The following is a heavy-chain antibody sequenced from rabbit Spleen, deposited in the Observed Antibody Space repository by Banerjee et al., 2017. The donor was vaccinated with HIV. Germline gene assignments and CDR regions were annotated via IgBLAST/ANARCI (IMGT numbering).Heavy chain of an antibody. CDR1: GVSFSLNNY. V-gene: IGHV1S45*01. CDR2: VVVGSSGFT. D-gene: IGHD4-2*01. Sequence: QEQLEESGGGLVQPGASLTLTCTASGVSFSLNNYMCWGRQAPGKGVEWIGCVVVGSSGFTFFASCAKGRFTISLTTSTPVALNMPSLKVAGTAAYFCARDSAASFSSYGMGLWGQGTLVTVS. CDR3: ARDSAASFSSYGMGL. J-gene: IGHJ6*01.